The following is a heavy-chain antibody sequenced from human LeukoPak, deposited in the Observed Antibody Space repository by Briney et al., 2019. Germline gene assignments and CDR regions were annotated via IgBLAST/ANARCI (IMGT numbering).Heavy chain of an antibody. CDR3: ARGGDYGELRYFDY. CDR1: RGSPNKYY. D-gene: IGHD4-17*01. J-gene: IGHJ4*02. V-gene: IGHV4-59*01. CDR2: IYHRGGT. Sequence: SETLSLTCTLPRGSPNKYYSSWIRQPPGKGLWWIGDIYHRGGTNNNPSLKSRVTFSVDTSKTQFSLNWNSMASADTAGYYCARGGDYGELRYFDYWGEGTLVTVSS.